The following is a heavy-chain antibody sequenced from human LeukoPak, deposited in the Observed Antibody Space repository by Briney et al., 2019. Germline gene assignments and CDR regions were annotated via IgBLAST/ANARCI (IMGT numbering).Heavy chain of an antibody. Sequence: GGSLRLSCAASGFTFSGYWMHWVRQAPGKGLVWVSRINSDGSSTNYADSVKGGFTISRDNAKNTLYLQMNSLRVEDTAVYYCARGEPNYSYFKWGQGTLVSVSS. CDR2: INSDGSST. J-gene: IGHJ4*02. D-gene: IGHD5-18*01. V-gene: IGHV3-74*01. CDR1: GFTFSGYW. CDR3: ARGEPNYSYFK.